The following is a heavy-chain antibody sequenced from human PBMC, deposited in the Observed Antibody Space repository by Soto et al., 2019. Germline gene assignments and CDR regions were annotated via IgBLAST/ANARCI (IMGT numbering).Heavy chain of an antibody. CDR2: INPNSGGT. CDR3: ARERWFGDNYGMDV. V-gene: IGHV1-2*04. CDR1: GYTFTGYY. J-gene: IGHJ6*02. Sequence: ASVKVSCKASGYTFTGYYMHWVRQAPGQGLEWMGWINPNSGGTNYAQKFQGWVTMTRDTSISTAYMELSRLRSDDTAVYYCARERWFGDNYGMDVWGQGTTVTVSS. D-gene: IGHD3-10*01.